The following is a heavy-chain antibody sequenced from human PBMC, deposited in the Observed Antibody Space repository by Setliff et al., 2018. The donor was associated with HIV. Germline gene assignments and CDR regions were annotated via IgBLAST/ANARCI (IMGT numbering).Heavy chain of an antibody. Sequence: GASVKVSCKASGYTFNNYAMNWVRQAPGQGLELMGWINTNTGNPTYAQGFTGRCVFSLDTSVSTAYLQISSLKAEDTAVYFCARDLKRPNSNFWGGYPIPFDSWGQGTLVTVSS. CDR2: INTNTGNP. CDR1: GYTFNNYA. J-gene: IGHJ4*02. V-gene: IGHV7-4-1*02. D-gene: IGHD3-3*01. CDR3: ARDLKRPNSNFWGGYPIPFDS.